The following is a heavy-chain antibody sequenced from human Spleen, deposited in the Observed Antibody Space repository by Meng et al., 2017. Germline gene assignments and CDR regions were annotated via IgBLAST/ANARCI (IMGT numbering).Heavy chain of an antibody. CDR2: ISSSSSYI. CDR1: GFTFSDYY. V-gene: IGHV3-11*05. D-gene: IGHD6-13*01. CDR3: AGRVMGAAAYDF. J-gene: IGHJ4*02. Sequence: QVQLVGSGGGLVKPGGSLRLSWAASGFTFSDYYMSWIRQAPGKGLEWVSSISSSSSYIYYADSVKGRFTISRDNSKNTVYLQMNSLRVEDTAVYHCAGRVMGAAAYDFWGQGTLVTVSS.